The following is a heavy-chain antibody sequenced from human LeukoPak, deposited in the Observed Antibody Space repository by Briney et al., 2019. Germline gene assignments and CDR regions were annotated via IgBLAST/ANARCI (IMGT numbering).Heavy chain of an antibody. V-gene: IGHV3-23*01. Sequence: GGSLRLSCAASGFTFSNYAMTWVRQAPGKGLEWASGISGSGSSTYYADSVKGRFTLSRDYPKDTLYLQMNSLRAEDTAVYYCAKDLPHYGDYYWGQGTLVTVSS. D-gene: IGHD4-17*01. CDR1: GFTFSNYA. J-gene: IGHJ4*02. CDR2: ISGSGSST. CDR3: AKDLPHYGDYY.